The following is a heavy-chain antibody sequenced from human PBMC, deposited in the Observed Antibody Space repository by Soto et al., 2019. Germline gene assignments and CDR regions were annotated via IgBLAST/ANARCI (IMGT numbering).Heavy chain of an antibody. V-gene: IGHV1-69*12. CDR3: ARDGGSRGDGLRRYFDY. D-gene: IGHD3-16*01. CDR1: GGTFSSYA. Sequence: QVQLVQSGAEVKKPGSSVKVSCKASGGTFSSYAISWVRQAPGQGLEWMGGIIPIFGTANYAQKFQGRVTITADESTSTAYMELSILRSEDTAVYYWARDGGSRGDGLRRYFDYWGQGTLVTVSS. CDR2: IIPIFGTA. J-gene: IGHJ4*02.